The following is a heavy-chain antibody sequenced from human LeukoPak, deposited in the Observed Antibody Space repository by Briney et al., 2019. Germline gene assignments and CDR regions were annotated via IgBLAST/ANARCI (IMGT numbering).Heavy chain of an antibody. CDR3: ARARSMIVVVPTPDY. Sequence: GASVKVSCKASGGTFSSYAISWVRQAPGQGLEWMGRIIPILGIANYAQKFQGRVTITADKSTSTAYMELSSLRSEDTAVYYCARARSMIVVVPTPDYWGQGTLVTVSS. CDR2: IIPILGIA. CDR1: GGTFSSYA. V-gene: IGHV1-69*04. J-gene: IGHJ4*02. D-gene: IGHD3-22*01.